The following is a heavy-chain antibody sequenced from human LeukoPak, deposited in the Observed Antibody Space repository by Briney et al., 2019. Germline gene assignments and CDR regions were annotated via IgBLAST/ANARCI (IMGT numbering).Heavy chain of an antibody. CDR2: INTNTGNP. CDR3: ARELVDIAVAGNDY. D-gene: IGHD6-19*01. V-gene: IGHV7-4-1*02. J-gene: IGHJ4*02. CDR1: GYTFTSYA. Sequence: ASVKVSCKASGYTFTSYAMNWVRQAPGQGLEWMGWINTNTGNPTYAQGFTGRFVFSLDTSVSTAYLQISSLKAEDTAVYYCARELVDIAVAGNDYWGQGTLVTVSS.